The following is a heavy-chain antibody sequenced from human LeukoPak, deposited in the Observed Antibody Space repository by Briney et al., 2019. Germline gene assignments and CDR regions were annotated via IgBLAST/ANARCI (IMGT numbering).Heavy chain of an antibody. CDR1: GGSMSSYY. J-gene: IGHJ4*02. CDR3: ARGGWSVDY. V-gene: IGHV4-59*08. D-gene: IGHD6-19*01. Sequence: PSETLSLTCTVSGGSMSSYYWSWIRQPRGKGLEWIGYIYYNGKTNYSPSLNSRVTISVDTSRNQFSLKLNSVTAADTAVYYCARGGWSVDYWGQGTLVTVSS. CDR2: IYYNGKT.